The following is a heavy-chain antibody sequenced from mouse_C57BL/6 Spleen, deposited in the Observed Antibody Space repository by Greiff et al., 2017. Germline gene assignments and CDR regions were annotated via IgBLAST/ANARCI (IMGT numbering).Heavy chain of an antibody. CDR3: ARGDYYYGSSYAMDY. D-gene: IGHD1-1*01. J-gene: IGHJ4*01. CDR1: FSPFPPSP. CDR2: FHPSHYYT. V-gene: IGHV1-47*01. Sequence: GQLRESGAELVKPGASVKMSCNPPFSPFPPSPLSFLPPPPFPLLSFLLHFHPSHYYTNYNENFKVKATLTVEKSSSTVYLELSRLTSDDSAVYYCARGDYYYGSSYAMDYWGQGTSVTVSS.